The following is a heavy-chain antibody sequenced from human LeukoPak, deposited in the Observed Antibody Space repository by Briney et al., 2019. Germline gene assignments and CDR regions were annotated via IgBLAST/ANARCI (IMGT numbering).Heavy chain of an antibody. CDR1: GFIFGSHG. D-gene: IGHD1-1*01. Sequence: GGSLRLSCAASGFIFGSHGMHWVRQVPGKGLEWVSAVGGGNSITYYTDSVKGRFTISRDNSKNTVYLQMNSLRAEDTAVYYCAKGFWRYLDYWGQGTLVTVSS. CDR2: VGGGNSIT. J-gene: IGHJ4*02. CDR3: AKGFWRYLDY. V-gene: IGHV3-23*01.